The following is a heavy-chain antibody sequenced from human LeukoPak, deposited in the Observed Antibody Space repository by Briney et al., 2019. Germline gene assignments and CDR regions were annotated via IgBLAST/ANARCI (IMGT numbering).Heavy chain of an antibody. CDR2: INKDASIT. V-gene: IGHV3-74*01. Sequence: GGSLRLSCEASGFTFSAYWMHWIRQVPGKGLVWVSSINKDASITRYADSVKGRFTISRDNAGNTLYVEMNSLRAEDTAVYYCARAASAYNSDYYFDYWGQGTLVTVSS. CDR3: ARAASAYNSDYYFDY. J-gene: IGHJ4*02. D-gene: IGHD1-1*01. CDR1: GFTFSAYW.